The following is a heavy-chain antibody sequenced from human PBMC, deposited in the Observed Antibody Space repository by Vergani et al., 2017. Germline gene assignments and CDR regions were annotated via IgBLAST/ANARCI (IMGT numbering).Heavy chain of an antibody. Sequence: QVQLQESGPGLVKTSGTLSLTCTVSGGSISSGSYYWSWIRQPAGKGLEWIGRIYTSGSTNYNPSLKSRVTISVDTSKNQFSLKLSSVTAADTAVYYCARDGVYYGMDVWGQGTTVTVSS. CDR3: ARDGVYYGMDV. CDR1: GGSISSGSYY. J-gene: IGHJ6*02. CDR2: IYTSGST. D-gene: IGHD3-16*01. V-gene: IGHV4-61*02.